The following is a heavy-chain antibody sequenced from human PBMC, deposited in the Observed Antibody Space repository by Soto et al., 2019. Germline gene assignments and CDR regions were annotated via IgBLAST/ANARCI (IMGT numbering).Heavy chain of an antibody. Sequence: GESLKISCKGSGYSFTSYWIGWVRQMPGKGLEWMGIIYPGDSKTRYSPSFQGQVTISADKSISTAYLQWSSLRASDTAMYYCARRGILWFGESPYDAFDIWGQGTMVTVSS. CDR3: ARRGILWFGESPYDAFDI. J-gene: IGHJ3*02. CDR1: GYSFTSYW. CDR2: IYPGDSKT. V-gene: IGHV5-51*01. D-gene: IGHD3-10*01.